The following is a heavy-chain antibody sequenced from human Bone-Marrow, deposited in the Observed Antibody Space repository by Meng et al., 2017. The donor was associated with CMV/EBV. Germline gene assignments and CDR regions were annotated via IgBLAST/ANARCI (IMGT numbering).Heavy chain of an antibody. D-gene: IGHD2-2*01. CDR1: GGSFSGYY. Sequence: SETLSLTCAVYGGSFSGYYWSWIRQPPGKGLEWIGEINHSGSTNYNPSLKSRVTISVDTSKNQFSLKLSSVTAADTAVYYCARAPEKTRQAAFDIWGQGTMVTVSS. V-gene: IGHV4-34*01. J-gene: IGHJ3*02. CDR3: ARAPEKTRQAAFDI. CDR2: INHSGST.